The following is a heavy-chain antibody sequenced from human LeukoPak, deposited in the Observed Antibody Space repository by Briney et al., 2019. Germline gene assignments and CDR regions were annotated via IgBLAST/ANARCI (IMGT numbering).Heavy chain of an antibody. CDR3: ARVGYYPDYYMDV. V-gene: IGHV4-38-2*02. Sequence: SETLSLTCTVSGYSISSGYYWGWIRQPPGKGLEWIGTIFHSGSTYSNPSLKSRATISVDTSKNQFSLNLSSVTAADTAVYYCARVGYYPDYYMDVWGKGTTVTVSS. CDR1: GYSISSGYY. D-gene: IGHD2-21*01. CDR2: IFHSGST. J-gene: IGHJ6*03.